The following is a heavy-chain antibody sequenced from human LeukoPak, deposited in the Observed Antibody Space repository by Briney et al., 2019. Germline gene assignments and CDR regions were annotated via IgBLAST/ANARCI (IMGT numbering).Heavy chain of an antibody. J-gene: IGHJ3*02. Sequence: GRSLRLSCAASGFTFSSYGMHWVRQAPGKGLEWVAVISYDGGNKYYADSVKGRFTISRDNSKNTLYLQMNSLRAEDTAVYYCAKELKAYYERSAFDIWGQGTMVTVSS. D-gene: IGHD3-22*01. V-gene: IGHV3-30*18. CDR2: ISYDGGNK. CDR1: GFTFSSYG. CDR3: AKELKAYYERSAFDI.